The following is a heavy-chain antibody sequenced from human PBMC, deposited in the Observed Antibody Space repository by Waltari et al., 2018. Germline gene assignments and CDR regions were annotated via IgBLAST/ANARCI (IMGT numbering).Heavy chain of an antibody. CDR2: IRGSGNDT. CDR3: AKALGIMGFDC. Sequence: DVQLLESGGGVVQRGGSLRVACTASGIPFSPYAMAWVRQGLGQGLEGGSTIRGSGNDTYYADSVKGRFTISRDNSKNTVFLQMNMLRVEDTANYYCAKALGIMGFDCWGQGTLVAVAS. V-gene: IGHV3-23*01. CDR1: GIPFSPYA. J-gene: IGHJ4*02. D-gene: IGHD3-16*01.